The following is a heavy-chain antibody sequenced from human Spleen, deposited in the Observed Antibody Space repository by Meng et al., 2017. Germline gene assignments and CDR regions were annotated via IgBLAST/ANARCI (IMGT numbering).Heavy chain of an antibody. V-gene: IGHV3-30*18. CDR2: ISYDGSNK. Sequence: GGSLRLSCAASGFTFDDYGMSWVRQAPGKGLEWVAVISYDGSNKYYADSVKGRFTISRDNSKNTLYLQMNSLRAEDTAVYYCAKGGDGYNYDAFDIWGQGTMVTVSS. D-gene: IGHD5-24*01. J-gene: IGHJ3*02. CDR1: GFTFDDYG. CDR3: AKGGDGYNYDAFDI.